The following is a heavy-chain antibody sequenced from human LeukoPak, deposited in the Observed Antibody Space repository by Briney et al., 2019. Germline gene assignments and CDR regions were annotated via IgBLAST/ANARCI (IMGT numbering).Heavy chain of an antibody. CDR3: AKASTVTTRSIDY. V-gene: IGHV3-9*01. Sequence: GGSLRLSCAASGFIFDDYAMHWVRQAPGKGLEWVSGISWNSGNIGYADSVKGRFTISRDNAKNSLYLQMNSLRAEDTALYYCAKASTVTTRSIDYWGQGTLVTVSS. D-gene: IGHD4-17*01. CDR1: GFIFDDYA. CDR2: ISWNSGNI. J-gene: IGHJ4*02.